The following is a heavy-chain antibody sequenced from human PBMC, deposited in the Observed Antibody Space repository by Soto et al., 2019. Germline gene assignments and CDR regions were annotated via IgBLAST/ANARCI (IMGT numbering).Heavy chain of an antibody. CDR1: GFTFSRHG. V-gene: IGHV3-23*01. CDR2: INPSGDST. CDR3: AKVDVSTAGSFDY. D-gene: IGHD6-13*01. J-gene: IGHJ4*02. Sequence: GSLRLSCVASGFTFSRHGLSWVRQAPGKGLEWVSTINPSGDSTFYADSVKGRFTISRDNSKNTVYLQMNSLSVGDTAVYLCAKVDVSTAGSFDYWGQGALVTVSS.